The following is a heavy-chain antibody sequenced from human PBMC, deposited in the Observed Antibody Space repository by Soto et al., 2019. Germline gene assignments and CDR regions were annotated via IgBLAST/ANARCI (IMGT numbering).Heavy chain of an antibody. D-gene: IGHD3-16*01. CDR1: GYTFTNYY. CDR2: IKPTGGET. V-gene: IGHV1-46*01. Sequence: ASVKVSCKASGYTFTNYYMHWVRQAPGQGLEWMGIIKPTGGETTYAQKFLGRATMTRDTSTGTLYMELSGLRSEDTAVYYCAADGGYYFDYWGQGTLVTVSS. CDR3: AADGGYYFDY. J-gene: IGHJ4*02.